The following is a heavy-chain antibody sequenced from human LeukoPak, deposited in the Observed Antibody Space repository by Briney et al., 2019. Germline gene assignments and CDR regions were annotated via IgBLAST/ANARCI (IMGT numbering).Heavy chain of an antibody. CDR2: IYYSGST. CDR1: GASISSSTDY. Sequence: SETLSLTCTVSGASISSSTDYWGWIRQPPGKGLEWIANIYYSGSTYYNPSLKSRVTISVDTSKNQFSLKLTSVTAADTAVYYCAASIWFGIYPDYWGQGTLVTVSS. CDR3: AASIWFGIYPDY. V-gene: IGHV4-39*07. J-gene: IGHJ4*02. D-gene: IGHD3-10*01.